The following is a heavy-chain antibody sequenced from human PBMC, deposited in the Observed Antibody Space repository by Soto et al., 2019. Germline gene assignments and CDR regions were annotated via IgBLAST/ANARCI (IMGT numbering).Heavy chain of an antibody. Sequence: GGSLRLSCAASGFTFSDYYMSWIRQAPGKGLEWVSYISSSGSTIYYADSVKGRFTISRDNAKNSLYLQMNSLRAEDTAVYYCAKFKEQWLDFYYYGMDVWGQGNTVTVSS. CDR3: AKFKEQWLDFYYYGMDV. V-gene: IGHV3-11*01. CDR2: ISSSGSTI. D-gene: IGHD6-19*01. J-gene: IGHJ6*02. CDR1: GFTFSDYY.